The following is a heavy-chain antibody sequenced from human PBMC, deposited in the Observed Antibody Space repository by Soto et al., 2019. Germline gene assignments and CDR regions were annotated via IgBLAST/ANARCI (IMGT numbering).Heavy chain of an antibody. J-gene: IGHJ2*01. CDR3: ARSSQSWFFDL. V-gene: IGHV4-31*11. Sequence: QVQLQESGPGLLKPSQTLSLTCAVSGGSISSGGYYWRWIRQHPEKGLEWIGYISYSGSTYYNPSLKSRLTISVDPSKNQFSLHLSSVTAADTAVYYCARSSQSWFFDLWGRGTLVTVSS. D-gene: IGHD4-4*01. CDR1: GGSISSGGYY. CDR2: ISYSGST.